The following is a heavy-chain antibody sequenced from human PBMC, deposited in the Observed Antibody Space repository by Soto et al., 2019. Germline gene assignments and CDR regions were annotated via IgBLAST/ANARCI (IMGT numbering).Heavy chain of an antibody. CDR3: ARTDYVWGRYHYFDY. V-gene: IGHV4-61*01. D-gene: IGHD3-16*02. Sequence: PSETLSLTCTVSGGSVSSGSYYWSWIRQPPGKGLEWIGYIYYSGSTNYNPSLKSRVTISVDTSKNQFSLKLSSVTAADTAVYYCARTDYVWGRYHYFDYWGQGTLVTVSS. J-gene: IGHJ4*02. CDR1: GGSVSSGSYY. CDR2: IYYSGST.